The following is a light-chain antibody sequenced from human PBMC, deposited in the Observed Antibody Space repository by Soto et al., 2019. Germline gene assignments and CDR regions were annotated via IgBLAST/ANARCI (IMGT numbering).Light chain of an antibody. J-gene: IGKJ1*01. V-gene: IGKV3-20*01. CDR1: QSVDTTF. CDR2: GAS. Sequence: EIVLTQSPGSLSLSPGQRATLSCRASQSVDTTFFAWYQKKPGQAPSLLIYGASKRATGIPDRFSGSGSGTDYTLIISGLAPEDFAVYYYQQYMSSVTFGQGTKVEIK. CDR3: QQYMSSVT.